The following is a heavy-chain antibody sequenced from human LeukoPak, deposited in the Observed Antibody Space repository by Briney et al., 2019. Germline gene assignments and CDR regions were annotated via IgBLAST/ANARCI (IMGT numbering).Heavy chain of an antibody. CDR2: INPKSGGT. Sequence: ASVKVSCKASGYTFTGYYMHWVRQAPGQGLEWMGWINPKSGGTNYAQKFQGRVTMTRDTSISTAYMELSSLRSDDTAVYYCARVRSIAVAGRGPYYYYYMDVWGKGTTVTISS. D-gene: IGHD6-19*01. CDR3: ARVRSIAVAGRGPYYYYYMDV. V-gene: IGHV1-2*02. J-gene: IGHJ6*03. CDR1: GYTFTGYY.